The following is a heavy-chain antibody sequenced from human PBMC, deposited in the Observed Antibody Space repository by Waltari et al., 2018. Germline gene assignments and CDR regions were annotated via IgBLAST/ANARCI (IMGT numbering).Heavy chain of an antibody. Sequence: QVQLVQSGAEVKKPGSSVKVSCKASGGTFRSYAISWVRQAPGQGLEWMGRIIPIFGTANYAQKFQGRVTITADKSTSTAYMELSSLRSEDTAVYYCARDHGNLVVPAAMAWFDPWGQGTLVTVSS. CDR3: ARDHGNLVVPAAMAWFDP. D-gene: IGHD2-2*01. CDR1: GGTFRSYA. J-gene: IGHJ5*02. CDR2: IIPIFGTA. V-gene: IGHV1-69*13.